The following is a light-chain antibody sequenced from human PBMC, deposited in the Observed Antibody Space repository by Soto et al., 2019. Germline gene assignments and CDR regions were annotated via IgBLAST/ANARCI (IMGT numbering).Light chain of an antibody. CDR2: DAS. Sequence: ETVLTQSPATLSLSPGERATLSCRASQSVGSYLAWYQQKPGQAPRLLIYDASNRATGIPARFSGSGSGTDFTLTISSLEPEDFAVYYCQQRSTWPDTFGQGTKLESK. J-gene: IGKJ2*01. V-gene: IGKV3-11*01. CDR1: QSVGSY. CDR3: QQRSTWPDT.